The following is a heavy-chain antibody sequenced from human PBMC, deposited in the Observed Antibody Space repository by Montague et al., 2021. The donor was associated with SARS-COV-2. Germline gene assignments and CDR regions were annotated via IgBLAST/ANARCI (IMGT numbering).Heavy chain of an antibody. CDR3: AKDMWDLYYFDY. CDR2: VRSSGCSP. Sequence: SLRLSCAASGFIFSSFAMSWVRQAPGKGLEWVSAVRSSGCSPNYADSVKGRFTIYRDNSNNMLYLQMNGLRAEDTAVYYCAKDMWDLYYFDYWGQGTLVTVSS. CDR1: GFIFSSFA. V-gene: IGHV3-23*01. D-gene: IGHD1-26*01. J-gene: IGHJ4*02.